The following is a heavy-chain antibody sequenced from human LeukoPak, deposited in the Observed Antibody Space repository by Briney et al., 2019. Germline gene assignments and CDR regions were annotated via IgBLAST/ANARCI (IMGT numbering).Heavy chain of an antibody. D-gene: IGHD4-17*01. CDR1: GFTFSSYS. Sequence: GGSLRLSCAASGFTFSSYSMNWVRQAPGKGLEWVSYISSSSSTIYYADSVKGRFTISRDNAKNSLYLQMNSLRADDTAVYYCARDPTTVTTGVLGYWGQGTLVTVSS. V-gene: IGHV3-48*01. J-gene: IGHJ4*01. CDR2: ISSSSSTI. CDR3: ARDPTTVTTGVLGY.